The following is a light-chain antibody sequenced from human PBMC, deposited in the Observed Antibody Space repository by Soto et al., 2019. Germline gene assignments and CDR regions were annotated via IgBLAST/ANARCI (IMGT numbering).Light chain of an antibody. J-gene: IGKJ1*01. CDR3: QQYNNWPWT. CDR2: GAS. CDR1: QSVSSSN. V-gene: IGKV3D-15*01. Sequence: PGERATLSCRASQSVSSSNFAWYQQKPAQAPRLLIYGASRRAPGIPERFSGSGSGTDFTLTISSLQSEDVAVYYCQQYNNWPWTLGQGTKVAIK.